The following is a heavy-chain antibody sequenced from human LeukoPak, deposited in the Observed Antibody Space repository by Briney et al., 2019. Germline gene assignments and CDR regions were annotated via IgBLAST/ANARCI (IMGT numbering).Heavy chain of an antibody. Sequence: PGGSLRLSCAASGLIFSSFWMHWVRQAPGKGLVWVSRISGDGTTTTYADSVKGRFTISRDNAKNTLYLQLNSLRAEDTAVYYCARRPAYCGGDCFFSDYWGQGTLVTVTS. D-gene: IGHD2-21*02. J-gene: IGHJ4*02. CDR1: GLIFSSFW. V-gene: IGHV3-74*01. CDR3: ARRPAYCGGDCFFSDY. CDR2: ISGDGTTT.